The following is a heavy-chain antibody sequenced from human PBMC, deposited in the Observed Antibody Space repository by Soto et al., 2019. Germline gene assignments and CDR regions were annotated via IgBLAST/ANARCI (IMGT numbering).Heavy chain of an antibody. CDR1: GGSFSGYY. J-gene: IGHJ4*02. V-gene: IGHV4-34*01. D-gene: IGHD6-13*01. CDR3: ASRGSWRAPFDY. Sequence: PSETLSLTCAVYGGSFSGYYWSWIRQPPGKGLEWIGEINHSGSTNYNPSLKSRVTISVDTSKNQFSLKLSSVTAADTAVYYCASRGSWRAPFDYWGQGTLVTVSS. CDR2: INHSGST.